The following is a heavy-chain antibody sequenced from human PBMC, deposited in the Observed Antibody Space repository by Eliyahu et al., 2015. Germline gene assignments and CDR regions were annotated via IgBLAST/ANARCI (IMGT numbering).Heavy chain of an antibody. D-gene: IGHD3-10*01. CDR3: ATFPRGRPYFDS. CDR1: GAPIGNFY. J-gene: IGHJ4*02. CDR2: IFQAVTT. V-gene: IGHV4-59*12. Sequence: QVQLQQSGPGLVKPSETLSLTCNVSGAPIGNFYWNWIRQPPGKGLEWIGYIFQAVTTNYNPPLGSRITLSVDTSKNQFSLNLKSVTAADTAIYYCATFPRGRPYFDSWGQGNLVTVSS.